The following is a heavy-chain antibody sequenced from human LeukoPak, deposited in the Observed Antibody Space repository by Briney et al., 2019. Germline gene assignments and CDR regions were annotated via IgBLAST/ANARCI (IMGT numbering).Heavy chain of an antibody. Sequence: GASVEVSCKASGYTFTSYYMHWVRQAPGQGLEWMGIINPSGGSTSYAQKFQGRVTMTRDTSTSTVYMELSTLRSEDTAVYYCARMAPIAAAGTSNPRYYFDYWGQGTLVTVSS. CDR2: INPSGGST. V-gene: IGHV1-46*01. D-gene: IGHD6-13*01. J-gene: IGHJ4*02. CDR1: GYTFTSYY. CDR3: ARMAPIAAAGTSNPRYYFDY.